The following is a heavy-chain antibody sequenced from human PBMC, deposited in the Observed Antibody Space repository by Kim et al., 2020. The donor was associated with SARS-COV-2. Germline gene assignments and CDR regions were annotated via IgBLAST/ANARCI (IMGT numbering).Heavy chain of an antibody. J-gene: IGHJ6*02. CDR3: ASKGVVPATATRSSYYGMDV. CDR2: INISASSV. CDR1: GFIFSNYE. V-gene: IGHV3-48*03. Sequence: GGSLRLSCAASGFIFSNYEMNWVRQAPGKGLEWLSYINISASSVFYADSVKGRFTISRDDAKNSLYLRMNSLRVDDTAVYYCASKGVVPATATRSSYYGMDVWGQGTTVTVSS. D-gene: IGHD2-21*01.